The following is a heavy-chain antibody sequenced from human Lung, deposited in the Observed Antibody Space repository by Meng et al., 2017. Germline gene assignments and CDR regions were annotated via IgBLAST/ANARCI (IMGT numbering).Heavy chain of an antibody. CDR1: GGSFSDYY. J-gene: IGHJ4*02. V-gene: IGHV4-34*01. D-gene: IGHD4-11*01. CDR2: INHSGST. Sequence: QGQLPTWGEGFVNPSETLSLPCVVSGGSFSDYYWSWIRQPPGKGLEWIGEINHSGSTNYNPSLESRATISVDTSQNNLSLKLSSVTAADSAVYYCARGPTTMAHDFDYWGQGTLVTVSS. CDR3: ARGPTTMAHDFDY.